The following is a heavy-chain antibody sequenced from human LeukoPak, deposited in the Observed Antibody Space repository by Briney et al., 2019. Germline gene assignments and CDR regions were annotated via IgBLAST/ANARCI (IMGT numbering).Heavy chain of an antibody. Sequence: GGSLRLSCAASGFTFSSYWMSWVRQAPGKGLEWVANIKQDGSEKYYVDSVKGRFTISRDNAKNSVYLQMNSLRVEDTAVYHCGKERYGSSSVVDYWGHGTLVTVSS. CDR3: GKERYGSSSVVDY. J-gene: IGHJ4*01. V-gene: IGHV3-7*03. D-gene: IGHD6-6*01. CDR1: GFTFSSYW. CDR2: IKQDGSEK.